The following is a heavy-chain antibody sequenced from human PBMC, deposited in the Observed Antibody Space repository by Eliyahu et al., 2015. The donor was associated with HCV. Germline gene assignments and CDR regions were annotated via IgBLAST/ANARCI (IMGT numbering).Heavy chain of an antibody. CDR2: ISSSGSTI. J-gene: IGHJ3*02. CDR3: ARGGTVVTYDSFDI. V-gene: IGHV3-11*01. Sequence: QVQLVESGGGLVKPGGSLRLSCAASGFSFSDNYMSWIRQAPGKGLEWISYISSSGSTIYYADSVKGRFTISRDNAKNSLYLQMHSLRAEDTAVYYCARGGTVVTYDSFDIWGQGTMVTVSS. D-gene: IGHD4-23*01. CDR1: GFSFSDNY.